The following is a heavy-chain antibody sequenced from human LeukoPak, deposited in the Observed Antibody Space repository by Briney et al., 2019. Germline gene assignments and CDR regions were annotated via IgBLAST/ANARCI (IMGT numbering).Heavy chain of an antibody. CDR3: ARHLGYCSSTSCYPWFHP. Sequence: SETLSLTCTVSGGSISSYYWSWIRQPPGKGLEWIVYIYYSGTTNYNPSLKSRVTISADTSKNQFSLKLSSVTAADTAVYYCARHLGYCSSTSCYPWFHPWGQGTLVTVSS. CDR2: IYYSGTT. CDR1: GGSISSYY. V-gene: IGHV4-59*08. J-gene: IGHJ5*02. D-gene: IGHD2-2*01.